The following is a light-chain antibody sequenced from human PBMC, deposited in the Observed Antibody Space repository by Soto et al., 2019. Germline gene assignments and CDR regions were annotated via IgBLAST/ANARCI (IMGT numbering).Light chain of an antibody. CDR3: HQYNIRPWT. CDR1: QSVSGN. Sequence: EIVMSQSPATLSVSPGGGATLSCRASQSVSGNLAWYQHKPGQAPRLLIHGASTRATGIPARFSGSGSGTEFTLTISSLQSEDFAVYYCHQYNIRPWTFGHGTKVDIK. CDR2: GAS. V-gene: IGKV3-15*01. J-gene: IGKJ1*01.